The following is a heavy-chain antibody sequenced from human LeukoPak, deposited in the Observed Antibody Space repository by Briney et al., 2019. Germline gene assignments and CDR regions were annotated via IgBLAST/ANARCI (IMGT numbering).Heavy chain of an antibody. Sequence: PGGSLRLSCAASGFTFDDYAMHWVRQAPGKGLEWVSGISWNSGSIGYADSVKGRFTISRDNAKNSLYLQMNSLRAEDTAVYYCARESITMVRGVNKAFDYWGQGTLVTVSS. CDR1: GFTFDDYA. V-gene: IGHV3-9*01. J-gene: IGHJ4*02. D-gene: IGHD3-10*01. CDR2: ISWNSGSI. CDR3: ARESITMVRGVNKAFDY.